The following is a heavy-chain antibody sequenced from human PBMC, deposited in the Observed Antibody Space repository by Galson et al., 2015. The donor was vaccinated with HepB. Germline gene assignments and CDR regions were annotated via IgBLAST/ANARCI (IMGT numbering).Heavy chain of an antibody. D-gene: IGHD1-26*01. CDR3: ARGRDSGD. CDR1: GFTFSNYW. V-gene: IGHV3-7*03. J-gene: IGHJ4*02. Sequence: SLRLSCAASGFTFSNYWMTWVRQAPGKGLEWVANIKQDGSEKYYVDSVKGRFTISRDNAKNSLHLQMNSLRADDTAVYYCARGRDSGDWGQGTLVTVST. CDR2: IKQDGSEK.